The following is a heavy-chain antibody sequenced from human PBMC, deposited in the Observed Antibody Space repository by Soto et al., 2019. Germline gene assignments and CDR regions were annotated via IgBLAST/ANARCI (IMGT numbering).Heavy chain of an antibody. CDR1: GASISSTSYY. D-gene: IGHD5-12*01. Sequence: QLQLQESGPGLVKPSETLSLTCTVSGASISSTSYYWAWIRQPPGKGLEWIGTIYYSGRTYYNRSLKSRVTISVDTSKSQFSRKLSSVTAADTALYYCATEIVATPHWFGPWGQGTLVTVSS. CDR2: IYYSGRT. CDR3: ATEIVATPHWFGP. J-gene: IGHJ5*02. V-gene: IGHV4-39*01.